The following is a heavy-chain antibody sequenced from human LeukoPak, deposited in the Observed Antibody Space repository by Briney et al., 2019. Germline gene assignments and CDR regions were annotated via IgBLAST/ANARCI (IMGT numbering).Heavy chain of an antibody. CDR2: TLNGGTN. CDR1: SGSIDNEH. Sequence: SETLSLTCSVSSGSIDNEHWCWVRQPPGKGLEWIGHTLNGGTNKFNPSLKSRVTISVDTSKNQFSLTLISVTAADTAVYYCVSLLFGGAGRGNWGQGSLVTVSS. D-gene: IGHD3-3*01. CDR3: VSLLFGGAGRGN. V-gene: IGHV4-59*12. J-gene: IGHJ4*02.